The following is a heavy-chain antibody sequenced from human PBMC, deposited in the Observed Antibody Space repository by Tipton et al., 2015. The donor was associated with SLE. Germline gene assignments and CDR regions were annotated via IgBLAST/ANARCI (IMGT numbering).Heavy chain of an antibody. CDR1: GGSISSSSYY. V-gene: IGHV4-39*07. J-gene: IGHJ1*01. Sequence: TLSLTCTVSGGSISSSSYYWGWIRQPPGKGLEWIGNIYYRGSNNYNPSLKSRVTISVDTAKYQFSLKLSSVTAADTAVYYYASETDEGTVNWGQGTLVTVSS. CDR2: IYYRGSN. CDR3: ASETDEGTVN.